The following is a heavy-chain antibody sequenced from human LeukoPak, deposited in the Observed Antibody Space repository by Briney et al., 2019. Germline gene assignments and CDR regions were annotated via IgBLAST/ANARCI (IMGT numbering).Heavy chain of an antibody. CDR1: GYTFTRYA. D-gene: IGHD5-12*01. V-gene: IGHV1-3*01. Sequence: GAAVKVSCKASGYTFTRYAMHWVRQAPGQRLEWMGWINAGNGNTKYSQKFQGRVTITRDTSASTAYMQLSSLRSEDTAVYYCARSHLWIKDAGFDYWDQGTLVTVSS. CDR3: ARSHLWIKDAGFDY. J-gene: IGHJ4*02. CDR2: INAGNGNT.